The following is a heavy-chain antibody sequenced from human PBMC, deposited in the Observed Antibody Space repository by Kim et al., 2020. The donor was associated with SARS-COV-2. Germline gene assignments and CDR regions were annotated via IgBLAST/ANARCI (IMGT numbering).Heavy chain of an antibody. V-gene: IGHV1-2*02. CDR1: GYTFTGYY. J-gene: IGHJ4*02. D-gene: IGHD6-6*01. CDR3: AGTQTRSTRLLVS. Sequence: ASVKVSCKASGYTFTGYYLHWVRQAPGQGLEWVGWIKPNNGDTNYVQKFQGRVTMTRDTSISTAYMELSGLTPDDTAVYYCAGTQTRSTRLLVSWGQGTLVTVSS. CDR2: IKPNNGDT.